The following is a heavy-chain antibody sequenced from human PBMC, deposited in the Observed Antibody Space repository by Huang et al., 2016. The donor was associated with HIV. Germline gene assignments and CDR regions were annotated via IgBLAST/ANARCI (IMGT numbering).Heavy chain of an antibody. CDR1: GDSFSDFF. J-gene: IGHJ4*02. V-gene: IGHV4-34*01. D-gene: IGHD2-2*01. CDR3: VRGRGTSWSFFDT. Sequence: VRLDQWGAGLLKPSETLSLTCAVYGDSFSDFFWSWIRQSPGKGLEWIGKINHVVKTNYNPSLKSRVTVAVDTSKTQFSLKLKSVTVDDTSMYYCVRGRGTSWSFFDTWGQGALVTVFS. CDR2: INHVVKT.